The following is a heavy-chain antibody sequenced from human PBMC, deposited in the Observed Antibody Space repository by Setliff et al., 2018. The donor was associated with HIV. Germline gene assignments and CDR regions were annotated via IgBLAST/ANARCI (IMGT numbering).Heavy chain of an antibody. D-gene: IGHD1-1*01. CDR1: GVSFTTSG. V-gene: IGHV1-69*05. Sequence: SVKVSCRASGVSFTTSGFSWVRLAPGHGLEWMGGVIPIYVTSNYAQKFEGRLTISTDESTSTVYMELGGLTTDDTGIYYCARLDTTMMNFDYWGQGTLVTVSS. J-gene: IGHJ4*02. CDR3: ARLDTTMMNFDY. CDR2: VIPIYVTS.